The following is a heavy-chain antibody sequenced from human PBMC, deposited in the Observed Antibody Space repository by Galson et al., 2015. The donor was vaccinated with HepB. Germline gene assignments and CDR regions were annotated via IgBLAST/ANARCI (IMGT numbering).Heavy chain of an antibody. D-gene: IGHD4-23*01. Sequence: LTCSVSGGSISSGDYYWSWIRLPPGKGLEWIGNIYYSGSTYYNPSLKSRVTISVDTSKNQFSLKLSSVTAADTAVYYCATNYGGNSADTWGQGTLVTVSS. V-gene: IGHV4-30-4*01. CDR1: GGSISSGDYY. J-gene: IGHJ5*02. CDR3: ATNYGGNSADT. CDR2: IYYSGST.